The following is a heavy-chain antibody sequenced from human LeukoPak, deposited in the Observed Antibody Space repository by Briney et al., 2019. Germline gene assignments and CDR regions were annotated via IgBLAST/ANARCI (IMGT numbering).Heavy chain of an antibody. CDR2: IDYSGST. J-gene: IGHJ5*02. Sequence: PSGTLSLTCTVSGGSLSSYYWSWIRQPPGKGLEWIGFIDYSGSTNYSPSLKSRVTISVDTSKNNFSLKLSSVTAAETAVYYCARLQVGATFDLWGQGTLVTVSS. CDR3: ARLQVGATFDL. V-gene: IGHV4-59*08. D-gene: IGHD1-26*01. CDR1: GGSLSSYY.